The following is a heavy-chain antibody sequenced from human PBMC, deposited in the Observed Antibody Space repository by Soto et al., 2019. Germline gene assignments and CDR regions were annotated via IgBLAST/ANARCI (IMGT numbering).Heavy chain of an antibody. D-gene: IGHD1-26*01. CDR3: AKYKLGATSNFDY. V-gene: IGHV3-23*01. J-gene: IGHJ4*02. CDR1: GFTFGTYT. Sequence: GGSLRLSCAASGFTFGTYTLSWVRQTPGKGLEWVSSLSGSGDRTYYEDSVKGRFTISRDNSKNPLYLQMNSLRAEDTAVYYCAKYKLGATSNFDYWGQGTLVTVSS. CDR2: LSGSGDRT.